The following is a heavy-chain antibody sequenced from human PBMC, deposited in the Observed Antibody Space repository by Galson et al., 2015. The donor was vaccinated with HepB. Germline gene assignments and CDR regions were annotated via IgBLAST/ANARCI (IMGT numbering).Heavy chain of an antibody. CDR1: GATFYDAW. J-gene: IGHJ3*02. D-gene: IGHD6-19*01. CDR3: TTGAGPFDT. CDR2: VKSKAAGETT. V-gene: IGHV3-15*01. Sequence: SLRLSCAASGATFYDAWMSWVRQAPGKGLEWVGRVKSKAAGETTDYAAPVKGRFTVSRDDSKKMVYLQMNSLEIEDTAMYYCTTGAGPFDTWGQGTMVTVSS.